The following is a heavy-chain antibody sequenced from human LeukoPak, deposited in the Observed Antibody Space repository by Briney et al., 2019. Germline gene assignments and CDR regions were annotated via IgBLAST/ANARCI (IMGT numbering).Heavy chain of an antibody. J-gene: IGHJ5*02. CDR3: TRQDYGDYVHWFDP. V-gene: IGHV3-53*01. CDR2: IYSGGST. CDR1: GFTVSSNY. D-gene: IGHD4-17*01. Sequence: PGGSLRLSCAASGFTVSSNYMSWVRQAPGKGLEWVSVIYSGGSTHYADSVKGRFTISRDNSKNTLYLQMNSLRAEDTAVYYCTRQDYGDYVHWFDPWGQGTLVTVSS.